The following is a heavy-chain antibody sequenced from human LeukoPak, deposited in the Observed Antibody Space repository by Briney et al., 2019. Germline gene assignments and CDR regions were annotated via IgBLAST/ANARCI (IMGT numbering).Heavy chain of an antibody. D-gene: IGHD2-21*02. CDR3: ARGLAYCGGNCYRALDY. CDR2: IWYDGGNI. CDR1: GFTFSTYG. Sequence: GGSLRLSCAASGFTFSTYGMHWVRQAPGKGLEWLAVIWYDGGNIYYADSVKGRFATSRDNAKNSLYLQMNSLRDEDTAVYYCARGLAYCGGNCYRALDYWGQGIQVTVSS. V-gene: IGHV3-33*01. J-gene: IGHJ4*02.